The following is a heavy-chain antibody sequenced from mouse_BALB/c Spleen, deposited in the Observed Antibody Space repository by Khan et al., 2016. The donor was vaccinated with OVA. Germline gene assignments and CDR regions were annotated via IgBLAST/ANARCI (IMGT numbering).Heavy chain of an antibody. CDR1: GYSFTSYW. CDR2: IHPSDSET. V-gene: IGHV1-74*01. Sequence: QVQLQQPGADLVRPGASVKLSCKVSGYSFTSYWMNWVQQRPGQVLEWIGLIHPSDSETRLNQKFKYKATLTVDKSSSTAYMHLSSPTSEDSAVYYCARGTTASYLYFDVWGAGNSVTVSS. CDR3: ARGTTASYLYFDV. D-gene: IGHD1-2*01. J-gene: IGHJ1*01.